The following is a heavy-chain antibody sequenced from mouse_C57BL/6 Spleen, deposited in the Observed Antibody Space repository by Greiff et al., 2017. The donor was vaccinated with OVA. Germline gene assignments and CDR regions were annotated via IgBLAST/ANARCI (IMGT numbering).Heavy chain of an antibody. Sequence: QVQLQQSGPELVKPGASVKISCKASGYAFSSSWMNWVKQRPGKGLEWIGRIYPGDGDTNYNGKFKGKATLTADTSSSTAYMQLSSLTSEDSAVYFCAHSSGPFWGQGTLVTVSA. CDR1: GYAFSSSW. V-gene: IGHV1-82*01. D-gene: IGHD3-2*02. CDR3: AHSSGPF. CDR2: IYPGDGDT. J-gene: IGHJ3*01.